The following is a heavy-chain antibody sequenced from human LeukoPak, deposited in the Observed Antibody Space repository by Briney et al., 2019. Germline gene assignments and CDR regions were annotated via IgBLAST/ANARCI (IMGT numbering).Heavy chain of an antibody. V-gene: IGHV4-59*08. Sequence: SETLSLTCTVSGGSISSYYWSWIRQPPGKGLEWIGYIYYSGSTNYNPSLKSRVTISVDTSKNQFSLKLSSVTAADTAVYYCARSWFLGYGFDYWGQGTLVTVSS. J-gene: IGHJ4*02. CDR1: GGSISSYY. CDR2: IYYSGST. CDR3: ARSWFLGYGFDY. D-gene: IGHD2-15*01.